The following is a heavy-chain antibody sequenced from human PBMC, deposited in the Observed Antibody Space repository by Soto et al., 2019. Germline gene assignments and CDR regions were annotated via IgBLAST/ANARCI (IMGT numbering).Heavy chain of an antibody. D-gene: IGHD3-16*02. CDR1: AFTFSNYA. CDR2: ISGGGGST. J-gene: IGHJ4*02. V-gene: IGHV3-23*01. CDR3: AKSGNHDYVWGSYRLDY. Sequence: EVQLLESGGGLVQPGASLRLSCAASAFTFSNYAMNWVRQAPGKGLEWVSGISGGGGSTYYTDSVRGRFIVSRDNSKNTVYLQMNSLRAEDTAVYYCAKSGNHDYVWGSYRLDYWGQGTLVTVSS.